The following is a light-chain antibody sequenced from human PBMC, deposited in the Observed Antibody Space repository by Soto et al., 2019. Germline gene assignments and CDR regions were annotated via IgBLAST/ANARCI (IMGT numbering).Light chain of an antibody. V-gene: IGLV1-44*01. CDR2: SNN. Sequence: QSVLTQPPSASGTHGQRVTISCSGSSSNIGSNTVNWYQQLPGTAPKLLIYSNNQRPSGVPDRFSGSKSCTSASLAISGLQSEDEADYYCAAWDDSLNGRVFGGGTKLTVL. J-gene: IGLJ2*01. CDR1: SSNIGSNT. CDR3: AAWDDSLNGRV.